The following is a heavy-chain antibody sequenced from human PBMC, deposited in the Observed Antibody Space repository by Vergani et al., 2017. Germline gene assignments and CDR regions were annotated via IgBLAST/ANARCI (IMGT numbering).Heavy chain of an antibody. CDR3: ARLDIVVVIAAISLYYYYYMDV. J-gene: IGHJ6*03. CDR2: ISSSGSTI. V-gene: IGHV3-11*01. Sequence: QVQLVESGGGLVKPGGSLRLSCAASGFTFSDYYMSWIRQAPGKGLEWVSYISSSGSTIYYADSVKGRFTISRDNAKNSLYLQMTSLRAEDTAVYYCARLDIVVVIAAISLYYYYYMDVWGKGTTVTVSS. D-gene: IGHD2-2*02. CDR1: GFTFSDYY.